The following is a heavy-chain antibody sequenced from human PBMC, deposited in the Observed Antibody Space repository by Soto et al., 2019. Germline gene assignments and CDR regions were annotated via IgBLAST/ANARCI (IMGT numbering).Heavy chain of an antibody. V-gene: IGHV1-58*01. CDR1: GFTFTSSA. CDR2: IGVGSGNR. D-gene: IGHD2-8*01. J-gene: IGHJ4*02. CDR3: AAIGVNFEH. Sequence: GASVKVSCKASGFTFTSSAVQWVRQARGQRLEWIGWIGVGSGNRHYAQKFQERVTITRDMSTNTAYMELSSLRSEDTAAYYCAAIGVNFEHWGQGTLVTVSS.